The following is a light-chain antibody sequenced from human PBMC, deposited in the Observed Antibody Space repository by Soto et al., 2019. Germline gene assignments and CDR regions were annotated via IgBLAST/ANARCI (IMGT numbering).Light chain of an antibody. Sequence: EIVMTQYPDTLSVSPGERATLSCRASQSVFSSLAWYQQKPGQAPRLLIYGAATRATGIPARFSGSGSGTEFTLTISSLQSEDFAVCYCQQYHNWPAFGQGTKVAIK. CDR2: GAA. CDR1: QSVFSS. J-gene: IGKJ1*01. CDR3: QQYHNWPA. V-gene: IGKV3-15*01.